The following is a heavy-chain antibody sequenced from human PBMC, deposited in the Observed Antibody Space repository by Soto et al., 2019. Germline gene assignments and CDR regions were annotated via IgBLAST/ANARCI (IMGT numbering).Heavy chain of an antibody. CDR1: GFTVSSNY. CDR3: ARAYYHDKSDFDY. CDR2: IYSGGST. D-gene: IGHD3-22*01. Sequence: GGSLRLSCAASGFTVSSNYMSWVRQAPGKGLEWVSVIYSGGSTYYADSVKGRFTISRDNSKNTLYLQMNSLRAEDTAVFYCARAYYHDKSDFDYWGQGTQVTVSS. J-gene: IGHJ4*02. V-gene: IGHV3-66*01.